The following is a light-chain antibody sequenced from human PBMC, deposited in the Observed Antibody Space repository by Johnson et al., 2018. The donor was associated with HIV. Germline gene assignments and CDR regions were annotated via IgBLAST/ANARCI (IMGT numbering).Light chain of an antibody. CDR1: SSNIGNNY. Sequence: FVLTQPPSVSAAPGQTVTISCSGSSSNIGNNYVYWYQQLPGTAPKLLIYDNNKRPSGIPDRFSGPKSGPSATRGLTGLQTGDEADYYCGTWDSSLSVDNYVLGTGTKVTVL. CDR2: DNN. V-gene: IGLV1-51*01. J-gene: IGLJ1*01. CDR3: GTWDSSLSVDNYV.